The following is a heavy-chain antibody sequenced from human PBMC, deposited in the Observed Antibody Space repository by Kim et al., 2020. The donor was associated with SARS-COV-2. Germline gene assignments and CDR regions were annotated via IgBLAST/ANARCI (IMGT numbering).Heavy chain of an antibody. CDR1: GFTVSSNY. J-gene: IGHJ6*02. CDR3: ARDRGESGYDVIYYYGMDV. D-gene: IGHD5-12*01. V-gene: IGHV3-53*04. Sequence: GGSLRLSCAASGFTVSSNYMSWVRQAPGKGLEWVSVIYSGGSTYYADSVKGRFTISRHNSKNTLYLQMNSLRAEDTAVYYCARDRGESGYDVIYYYGMDVWGQGTTVTVSS. CDR2: IYSGGST.